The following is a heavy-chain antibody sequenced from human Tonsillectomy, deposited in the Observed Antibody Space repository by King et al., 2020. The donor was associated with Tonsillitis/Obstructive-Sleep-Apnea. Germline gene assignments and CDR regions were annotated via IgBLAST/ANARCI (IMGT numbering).Heavy chain of an antibody. CDR3: ARLANWHFNWFDP. J-gene: IGHJ5*02. Sequence: EVQLVESGGGLVQPGGSLRLSCAASRFTFSSYWMSWVRQAPGKGLEWVANIKQDGSEKYYVDSVKGRFTISRDNAKNSLYLQMNSLRAEDTAVYYCARLANWHFNWFDPWGQGTLVTVSS. CDR1: RFTFSSYW. D-gene: IGHD1-1*01. V-gene: IGHV3-7*01. CDR2: IKQDGSEK.